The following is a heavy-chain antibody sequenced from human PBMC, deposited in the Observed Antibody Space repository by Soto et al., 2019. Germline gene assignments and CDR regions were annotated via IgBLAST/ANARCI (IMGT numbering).Heavy chain of an antibody. Sequence: GGSLTLSWLASALTFRSFHMSWVRQAAGRGLEWVSGISDSGGITDYADSMKGRFNISRDNSKNTLYLQMNALRSEDTAVYFCAKRELYDNWGQGTLVTVSS. CDR2: ISDSGGIT. D-gene: IGHD1-7*01. CDR1: ALTFRSFH. V-gene: IGHV3-23*01. J-gene: IGHJ4*02. CDR3: AKRELYDN.